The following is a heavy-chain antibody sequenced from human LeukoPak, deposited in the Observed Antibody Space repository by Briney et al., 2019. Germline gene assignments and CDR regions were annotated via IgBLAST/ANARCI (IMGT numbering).Heavy chain of an antibody. J-gene: IGHJ4*02. CDR1: GGSISSGSYY. CDR2: IYTSGST. Sequence: ASQTLSLTCTVSGGSISSGSYYWSWIRQPAGKGLEWIGRIYTSGSTNYNPSLKSRVTISVDTSKNQFSLRLSSVTAADTAEYYCARANYVSDYWGQGTLVTVSS. CDR3: ARANYVSDY. V-gene: IGHV4-61*02. D-gene: IGHD3-16*01.